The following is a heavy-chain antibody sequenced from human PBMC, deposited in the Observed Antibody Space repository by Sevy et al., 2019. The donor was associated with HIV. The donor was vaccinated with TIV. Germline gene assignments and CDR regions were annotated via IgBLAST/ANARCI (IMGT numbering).Heavy chain of an antibody. Sequence: GGSLRLSCAASGFTFSSYGMHWVRQAPGKGLEWVAFIRYDGSNKYYAHSVKGRFTISRDNSKNTLYLQMNSLRAEDTAVYYCAKDGIEYSSSGGMDVWGQGTTVTVSS. J-gene: IGHJ6*02. V-gene: IGHV3-30*02. CDR1: GFTFSSYG. CDR3: AKDGIEYSSSGGMDV. D-gene: IGHD6-6*01. CDR2: IRYDGSNK.